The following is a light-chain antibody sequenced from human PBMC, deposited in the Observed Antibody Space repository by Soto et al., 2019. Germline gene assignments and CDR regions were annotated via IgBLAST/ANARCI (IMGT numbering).Light chain of an antibody. CDR3: CSYAGSYTLV. V-gene: IGLV2-11*01. CDR2: DVN. CDR1: SSDVGGYNY. J-gene: IGLJ2*01. Sequence: QSALTQPRSVSGSPGQSVTISCTGTSSDVGGYNYVSWYQQHPGKAPKLMIYDVNKRPSGVPDRFSGSKSGNTASLTISGLQTEDEGDYHCCSYAGSYTLVFGGGTKVTVL.